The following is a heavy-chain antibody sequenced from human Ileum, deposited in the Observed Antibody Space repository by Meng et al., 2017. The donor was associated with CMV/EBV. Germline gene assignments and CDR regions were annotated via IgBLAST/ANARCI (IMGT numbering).Heavy chain of an antibody. Sequence: GESLKISCAASGLTFRTYPMNWVRQAPGKGLEWVSFISTTSECKYYSDSVKGRFTISRDNAENSLYLQMNSLRAEDTAVYYCAMGAKRAEIFQHWGQGTLVTVSS. CDR1: GLTFRTYP. V-gene: IGHV3-21*01. CDR2: ISTTSECK. D-gene: IGHD3-16*01. CDR3: AMGAKRAEIFQH. J-gene: IGHJ1*01.